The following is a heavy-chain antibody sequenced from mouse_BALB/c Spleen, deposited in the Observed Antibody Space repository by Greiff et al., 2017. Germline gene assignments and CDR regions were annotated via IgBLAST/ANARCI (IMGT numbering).Heavy chain of an antibody. CDR3: ARGRDYAWFAY. J-gene: IGHJ3*01. V-gene: IGHV5-6-5*01. D-gene: IGHD2-4*01. CDR1: GFTFSSYA. Sequence: EVKLVESGGGLVKPGGSLKLSCAASGFTFSSYAMSWVRQTPEKRLEWVASISSGGSTYYPDSVKGRFTISRANARNILYLQMSSLKSEDTAMYYCARGRDYAWFAYWGQGTLVTVSA. CDR2: ISSGGST.